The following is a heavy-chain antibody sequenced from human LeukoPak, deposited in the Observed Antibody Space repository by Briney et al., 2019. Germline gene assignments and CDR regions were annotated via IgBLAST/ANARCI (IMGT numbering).Heavy chain of an antibody. CDR1: GYTFTSYG. CDR3: ATFLAPRGYSYGSY. Sequence: ASVKVSCKASGYTFTSYGISWVRQAPGQGLEWMGWISAYNGNTNYAQKLQGRVTMTTDTSTSTAYMELRSLRSDDTAVYYCATFLAPRGYSYGSYWGQGTLVTVSS. D-gene: IGHD5-18*01. CDR2: ISAYNGNT. J-gene: IGHJ4*02. V-gene: IGHV1-18*01.